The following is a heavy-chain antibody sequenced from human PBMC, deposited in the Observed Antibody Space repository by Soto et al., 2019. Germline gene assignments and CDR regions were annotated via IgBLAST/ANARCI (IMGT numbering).Heavy chain of an antibody. CDR2: IYYSGST. J-gene: IGHJ6*02. CDR3: ARSAVRAYYYGMDV. V-gene: IGHV4-39*01. CDR1: GGSISSSSYY. D-gene: IGHD6-25*01. Sequence: SETLSLTCTVSGGSISSSSYYWGWIRQPPGKGLEWIGSIYYSGSTYYNPSLKSRVTISVDTSKNQFSLKLSSVTAADTAVYYCARSAVRAYYYGMDVWGQGTTVTVSS.